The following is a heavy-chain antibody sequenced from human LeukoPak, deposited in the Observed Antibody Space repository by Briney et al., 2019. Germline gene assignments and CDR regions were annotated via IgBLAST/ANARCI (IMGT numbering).Heavy chain of an antibody. J-gene: IGHJ4*02. V-gene: IGHV1-24*01. CDR3: ATPRDGYNQFDY. CDR1: GSTLTELS. CDR2: FDPEDGET. Sequence: ASVKVSCTFSGSTLTELSMHWVRQAPGKGLERMGGFDPEDGETIYAQKFQGRVTMTEDTSTDTAYMELSSLRSEDTAVYYCATPRDGYNQFDYWGQGTLVTVSS. D-gene: IGHD5-24*01.